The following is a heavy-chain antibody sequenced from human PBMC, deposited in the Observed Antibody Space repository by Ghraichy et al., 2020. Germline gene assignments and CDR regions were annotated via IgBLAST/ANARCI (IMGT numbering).Heavy chain of an antibody. CDR2: MNPNSGDT. Sequence: KVSCKAAGYTFTNYDIKWVRQATGQGLEWMGWMNPNSGDTGYAQKFQGRVTMTRNTSISTAYMELSSLRSEDTAVYYCARGGSSWAWYFDLWGRGTLVTVSS. J-gene: IGHJ2*01. V-gene: IGHV1-8*01. D-gene: IGHD6-13*01. CDR3: ARGGSSWAWYFDL. CDR1: GYTFTNYD.